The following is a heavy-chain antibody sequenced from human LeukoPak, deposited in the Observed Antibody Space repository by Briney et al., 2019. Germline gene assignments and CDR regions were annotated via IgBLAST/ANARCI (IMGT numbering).Heavy chain of an antibody. CDR1: GFTFSNYW. CDR2: IEKDGSEI. V-gene: IGHV3-7*01. CDR3: AAGAGWLIDW. J-gene: IGHJ4*02. D-gene: IGHD6-19*01. Sequence: GGSLRPSCAASGFTFSNYWMNWVAQAPGKEMEWVAIIEKDGSEILYVDSVKGRFTISRDNAKNSLYLQMNSLRAEDTAVYYCAAGAGWLIDWWGQGTLVTVSS.